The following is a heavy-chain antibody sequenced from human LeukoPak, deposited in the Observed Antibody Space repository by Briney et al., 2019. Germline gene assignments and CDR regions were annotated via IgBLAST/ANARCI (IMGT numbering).Heavy chain of an antibody. J-gene: IGHJ4*02. CDR2: VSGGGGST. D-gene: IGHD3-22*01. CDR3: ARLSTGYWLFDY. Sequence: GGSLRLSCAASGFTFSPYAMSWVRQAPGKGLEWVSAVSGGGGSTFYADSVKGQFTISRDNSKNTLYLQMNSLRAEDTAVYYCARLSTGYWLFDYWGQGTLVTVSS. CDR1: GFTFSPYA. V-gene: IGHV3-23*01.